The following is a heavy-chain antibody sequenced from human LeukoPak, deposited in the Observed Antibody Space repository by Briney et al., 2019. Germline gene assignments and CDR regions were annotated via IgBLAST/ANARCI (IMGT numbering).Heavy chain of an antibody. D-gene: IGHD2-2*02. J-gene: IGHJ3*02. Sequence: GGSLRLSCAASGFTFSSYAMSWVRQAPGKGLEWVSAISGSGGSTYYADSVKGRFTISRDNSKNTLYLQMNSLRAEDTAVYYCAKDQHQLLYWDHDAFDIWGQGTMVTVSS. CDR3: AKDQHQLLYWDHDAFDI. CDR2: ISGSGGST. CDR1: GFTFSSYA. V-gene: IGHV3-23*01.